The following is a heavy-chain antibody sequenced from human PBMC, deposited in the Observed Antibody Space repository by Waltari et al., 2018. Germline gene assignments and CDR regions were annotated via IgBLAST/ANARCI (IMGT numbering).Heavy chain of an antibody. CDR3: ARERGRTLDY. Sequence: NPNSGGTNYAQKFQGRVTMTRDTSISTAYMELSRLRSDDTAVYYCARERGRTLDYWGQGTLVTVSS. CDR2: NPNSGGT. J-gene: IGHJ4*02. V-gene: IGHV1-2*02.